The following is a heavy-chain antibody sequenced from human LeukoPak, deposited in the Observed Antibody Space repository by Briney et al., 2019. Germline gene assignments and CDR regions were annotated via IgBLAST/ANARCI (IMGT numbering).Heavy chain of an antibody. J-gene: IGHJ4*02. D-gene: IGHD3-10*01. CDR1: EYTFTGYY. V-gene: IGHV1-46*01. Sequence: ASVKVSCKASEYTFTGYYMHWVRQAPGQGLEWMGWINPSGGSTSYAQKFQGRVTMTRDTSTSTVYMELSSLRSEDTAVYYCARVQGIGELLTYYFDYWGQGTLVTVSS. CDR2: INPSGGST. CDR3: ARVQGIGELLTYYFDY.